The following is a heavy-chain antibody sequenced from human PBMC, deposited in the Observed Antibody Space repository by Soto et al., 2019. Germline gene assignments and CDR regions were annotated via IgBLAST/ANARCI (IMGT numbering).Heavy chain of an antibody. J-gene: IGHJ6*03. CDR3: AKDDRVRNYYYYYMDV. V-gene: IGHV3-30*18. D-gene: IGHD3-10*01. CDR1: GFTSSSYG. CDR2: ISYDGSNK. Sequence: GGSLRLSCAASGFTSSSYGMHWVRQAPGKGLEWVAVISYDGSNKYYADSVKGRFTISRDNSKNTLYLQMNSLRAEDTAVYYCAKDDRVRNYYYYYMDVWGKGTTVTVSS.